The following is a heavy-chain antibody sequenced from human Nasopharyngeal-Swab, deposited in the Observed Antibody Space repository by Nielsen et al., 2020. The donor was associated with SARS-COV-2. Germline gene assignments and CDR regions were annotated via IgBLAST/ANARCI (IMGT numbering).Heavy chain of an antibody. CDR3: ARRNSSGTYYFDY. Sequence: ESLKISCTVSGGSISSSSYYWGWIRQPPGKGLEWIGSIYYSGSTYYNPSLKSRVTISVDTSKNQFSLKLSSVTAADTAVYYCARRNSSGTYYFDYWGQGTLVTVSS. CDR2: IYYSGST. V-gene: IGHV4-39*01. CDR1: GGSISSSSYY. D-gene: IGHD3-22*01. J-gene: IGHJ4*02.